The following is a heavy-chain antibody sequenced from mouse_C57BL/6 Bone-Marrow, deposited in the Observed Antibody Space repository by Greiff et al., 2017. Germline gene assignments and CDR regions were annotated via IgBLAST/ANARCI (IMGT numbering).Heavy chain of an antibody. CDR3: ARLIYDGYYDYFDY. D-gene: IGHD2-3*01. V-gene: IGHV5-6*01. CDR1: GFTFSSYG. CDR2: ISSGGSYT. J-gene: IGHJ2*01. Sequence: EVQGVESGGDLVKPGGSLKLSCAASGFTFSSYGMSWVRQTPDKRLEWVATISSGGSYTYYPDSVKGRFTIYRDNVKNTLYLQMSSLKSEDTAMYYCARLIYDGYYDYFDYWGQGTTLTVSS.